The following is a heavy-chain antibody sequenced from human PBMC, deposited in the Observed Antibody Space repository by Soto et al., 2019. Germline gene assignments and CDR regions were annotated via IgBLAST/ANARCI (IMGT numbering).Heavy chain of an antibody. V-gene: IGHV3-23*01. CDR2: ISGIGGST. CDR3: AKVGGSSSWYQMAFDI. D-gene: IGHD6-13*01. J-gene: IGHJ3*02. CDR1: VFTFSSYA. Sequence: GALGLSCAASVFTFSSYAMSWVRQAPGKGLEWVSAISGIGGSTYYADSVKGRFTISRDNSKNTLYLQMNSLRAEDTAVYYCAKVGGSSSWYQMAFDIWGQGTMVTVSS.